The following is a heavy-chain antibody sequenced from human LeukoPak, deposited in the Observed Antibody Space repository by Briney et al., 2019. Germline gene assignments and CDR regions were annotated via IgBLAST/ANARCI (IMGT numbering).Heavy chain of an antibody. CDR3: ARPGGYCSSVSCPGGAFDI. CDR1: GGSISSGGYY. J-gene: IGHJ3*02. V-gene: IGHV4-39*01. CDR2: LYYSGST. Sequence: SETLSLTCTVSGGSISSGGYYWGWIRQPPGKGLEWIGSLYYSGSTYYNPSLKSRVTISVDTSKNQFSLKLSSVTAADTAVYYCARPGGYCSSVSCPGGAFDIWGQGTMVTVSS. D-gene: IGHD2-2*01.